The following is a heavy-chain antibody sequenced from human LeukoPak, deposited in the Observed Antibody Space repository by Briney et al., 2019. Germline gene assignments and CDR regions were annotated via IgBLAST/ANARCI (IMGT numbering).Heavy chain of an antibody. V-gene: IGHV1-69*06. CDR3: ARAYCSGGSCCIDY. CDR2: IIPIFGTA. CDR1: GGTFSSYA. J-gene: IGHJ4*02. Sequence: SVKVSSKASGGTFSSYAISWVRQAPGQGLEWMGGIIPIFGTANYAQKFQGRVTITADKSTSTAYMELSSLRSEDTAVYYCARAYCSGGSCCIDYWGQGTLVTVSS. D-gene: IGHD2-15*01.